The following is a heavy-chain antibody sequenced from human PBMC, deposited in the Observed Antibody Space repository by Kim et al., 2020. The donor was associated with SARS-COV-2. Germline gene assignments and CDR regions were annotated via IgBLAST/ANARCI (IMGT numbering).Heavy chain of an antibody. CDR2: IYSGGST. CDR3: ARDGSSSWQEEAPYYYYGMDV. Sequence: GGSLRLSCAASGFTVSSNYMSWVRQAPGKGLEWVSVIYSGGSTYYADSVKGRFTISRDNSKNTLYLQMNSLRAEDTAVYYCARDGSSSWQEEAPYYYYGMDVWGQGTTVTVSS. J-gene: IGHJ6*02. D-gene: IGHD6-13*01. V-gene: IGHV3-53*01. CDR1: GFTVSSNY.